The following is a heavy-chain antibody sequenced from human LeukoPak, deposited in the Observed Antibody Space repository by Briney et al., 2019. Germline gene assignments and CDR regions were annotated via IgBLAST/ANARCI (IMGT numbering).Heavy chain of an antibody. V-gene: IGHV3-23*01. D-gene: IGHD3-10*01. CDR2: ISGSGGST. J-gene: IGHJ4*02. Sequence: GGSLRLSCAASGFTFSSYAMSWVRQAPGKGLEWVSAISGSGGSTYYADSVKGRFTISRDNSKNTPYLQMNSLRAEDTAVYYCASGSGKDFDYWGQGTLVTVSS. CDR1: GFTFSSYA. CDR3: ASGSGKDFDY.